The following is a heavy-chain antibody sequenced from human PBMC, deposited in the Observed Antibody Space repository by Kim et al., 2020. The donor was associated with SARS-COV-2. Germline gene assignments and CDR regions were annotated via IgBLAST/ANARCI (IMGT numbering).Heavy chain of an antibody. CDR1: GGSFSGYY. D-gene: IGHD1-26*01. Sequence: SETLSLTCAVYGGSFSGYYWSWIRQPPGKGLEWIGEINHSGSTNYNPSLKSRVTISVDTSKNQFSLKLSSVTAADTAVYYCARRRSGHLDYWGQGTLVTV. CDR3: ARRRSGHLDY. V-gene: IGHV4-34*01. CDR2: INHSGST. J-gene: IGHJ4*02.